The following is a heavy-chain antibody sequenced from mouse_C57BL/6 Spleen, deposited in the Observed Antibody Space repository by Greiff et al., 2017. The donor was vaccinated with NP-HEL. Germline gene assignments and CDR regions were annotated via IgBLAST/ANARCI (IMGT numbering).Heavy chain of an antibody. V-gene: IGHV1-69*01. Sequence: QVQLQQPGAELVMPGASVKLSCKASGYTFTSYWMHWVKQRPGQGLEWIGEIDPSDSYTNYNQKFKGKSILTVDKSSSTAYMQLSSLTSEDSAVYYCARTVVATPFAYWGQRTLVTVSA. CDR3: ARTVVATPFAY. CDR1: GYTFTSYW. D-gene: IGHD1-1*01. CDR2: IDPSDSYT. J-gene: IGHJ3*01.